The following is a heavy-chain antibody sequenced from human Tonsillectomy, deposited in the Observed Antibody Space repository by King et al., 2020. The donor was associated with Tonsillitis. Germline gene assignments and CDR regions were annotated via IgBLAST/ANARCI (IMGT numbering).Heavy chain of an antibody. Sequence: VQLVESGGDLVQRGGSLRLSCAASGFTFSDYAMTWVRQAPGKGLEWVANIKQDGSEKYYVDSVKGRFTISRDNPDNSLYLHMNSLRAEDTAVYYCARARLWFGELSRSDVDVWGEGTTVTVSA. J-gene: IGHJ6*04. V-gene: IGHV3-7*04. CDR1: GFTFSDYA. CDR3: ARARLWFGELSRSDVDV. CDR2: IKQDGSEK. D-gene: IGHD3-10*01.